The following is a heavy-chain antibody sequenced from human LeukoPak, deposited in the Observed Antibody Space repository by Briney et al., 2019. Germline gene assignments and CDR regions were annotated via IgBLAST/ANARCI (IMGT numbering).Heavy chain of an antibody. CDR3: ARFSPRAMGNYLDF. CDR1: GGSISSGSYS. CDR2: IYPRGST. D-gene: IGHD7-27*01. J-gene: IGHJ4*02. Sequence: SQTLSLTCAVSGGSISSGSYSRSWIRQPPGKGLEWIGYIYPRGSTYYNPSLKSRVILSLDKSANQFSLNLSSVTAADTAVYYCARFSPRAMGNYLDFWGQGTLVTVSS. V-gene: IGHV4-30-2*01.